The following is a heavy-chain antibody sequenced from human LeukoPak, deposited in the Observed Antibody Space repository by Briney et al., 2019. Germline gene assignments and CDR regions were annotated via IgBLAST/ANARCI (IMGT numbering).Heavy chain of an antibody. CDR1: GFTFSSYW. CDR3: ARDRSYGAFAS. Sequence: GGSLRLSCAASGFTFSSYWMHWVRQGPGKGLEWVSGITWNGGSTGYADSVKGRFTISRDNAKNSLYLQMSSLRAEDTALYYCARDRSYGAFASWGQGTLVTVSS. V-gene: IGHV3-20*04. J-gene: IGHJ4*02. D-gene: IGHD1-26*01. CDR2: ITWNGGST.